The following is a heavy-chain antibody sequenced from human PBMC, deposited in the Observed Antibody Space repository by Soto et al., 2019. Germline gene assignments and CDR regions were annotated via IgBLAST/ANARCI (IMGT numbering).Heavy chain of an antibody. V-gene: IGHV4-30-4*01. D-gene: IGHD6-6*01. CDR2: IYYSGST. CDR3: ARDSSSSPYYYGMDV. Sequence: SESLYLTCTVSGGSISSGDYYWSWIRQPPGKGLEWIGYIYYSGSTYYNPSLKSRVTISVDTSKNQFSLKLSSVTAADTAVYYCARDSSSSPYYYGMDVSGQGTTVTVSS. CDR1: GGSISSGDYY. J-gene: IGHJ6*02.